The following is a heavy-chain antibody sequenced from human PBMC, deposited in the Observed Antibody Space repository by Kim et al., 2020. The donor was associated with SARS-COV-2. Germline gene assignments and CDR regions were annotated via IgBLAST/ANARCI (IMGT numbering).Heavy chain of an antibody. V-gene: IGHV4-31*03. Sequence: SETLSLTCTVSGGSISSGGYYWSWIRQHPGKGLEWIGYIYYSGSTYYNPSLKSRVTISVDTSKNQFSLKLSSVTAADTAVYYCASSRALEKGYCSSTSCYALYYYYGMDVWGQGTTVTVSS. J-gene: IGHJ6*02. CDR2: IYYSGST. CDR3: ASSRALEKGYCSSTSCYALYYYYGMDV. CDR1: GGSISSGGYY. D-gene: IGHD2-2*01.